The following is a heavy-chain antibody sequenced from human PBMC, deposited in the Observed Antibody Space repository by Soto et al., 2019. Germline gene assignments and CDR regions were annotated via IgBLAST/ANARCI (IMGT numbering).Heavy chain of an antibody. J-gene: IGHJ1*01. CDR3: ARIAAAGTYFQH. CDR1: GGSISSSNW. CDR2: IYHSGST. D-gene: IGHD6-13*01. Sequence: QVQLQESGPGLVKPSGTLSLTCAVSGGSISSSNWWSWVRQPPGKGLEWIGGIYHSGSTNYNPSLKRRVTIAVDKSKNQFSLKLSSVAAADTAVYYCARIAAAGTYFQHWGQGTLVTVSS. V-gene: IGHV4-4*02.